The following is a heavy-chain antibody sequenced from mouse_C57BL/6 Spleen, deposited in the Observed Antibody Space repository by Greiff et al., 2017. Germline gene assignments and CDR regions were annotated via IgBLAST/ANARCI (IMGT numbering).Heavy chain of an antibody. CDR3: ARRGGNYLYWYFDV. CDR1: GFTFSSYT. V-gene: IGHV5-9*01. CDR2: ICGGGGNT. J-gene: IGHJ1*03. D-gene: IGHD2-1*01. Sequence: EVKVVESGGGLVKPGGSLKLSCAASGFTFSSYTMSWVRQTPEKRLEWVATICGGGGNTYYPDSVKGRFTISRANAKNNMYLQMSSLRSEDTALYYCARRGGNYLYWYFDVWGTGTTVTVSS.